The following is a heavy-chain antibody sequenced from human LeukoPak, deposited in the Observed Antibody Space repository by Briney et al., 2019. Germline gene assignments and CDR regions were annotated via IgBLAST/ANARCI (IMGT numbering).Heavy chain of an antibody. CDR1: GYTFIGYY. CDR3: AREGVIGDGYNFFDY. V-gene: IGHV1-2*02. Sequence: ASVKGSCKASGYTFIGYYMHWGRQAPGQGLEWMGWINPHSGGTNSEQNFQGRVTMSRDTSISTVYMELSRLRSDDTALYYCAREGVIGDGYNFFDYWGQGTLVTVSS. J-gene: IGHJ4*02. CDR2: INPHSGGT. D-gene: IGHD5-24*01.